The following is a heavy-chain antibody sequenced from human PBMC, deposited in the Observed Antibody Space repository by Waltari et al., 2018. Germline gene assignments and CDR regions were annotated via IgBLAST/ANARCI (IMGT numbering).Heavy chain of an antibody. CDR3: ARGNFWSGYFRGSYYYYMDV. Sequence: QVQLQQWGAGLLKPSETLSLTCAVYGGSFSGYYWSWIRQPPGKGLEWIGEINHSGSTNYSPALKSPVTISVDTSKNQFSLKLSSVTAADTAVYYCARGNFWSGYFRGSYYYYMDVWGKGTTVTISS. V-gene: IGHV4-34*01. J-gene: IGHJ6*03. CDR1: GGSFSGYY. CDR2: INHSGST. D-gene: IGHD3-3*01.